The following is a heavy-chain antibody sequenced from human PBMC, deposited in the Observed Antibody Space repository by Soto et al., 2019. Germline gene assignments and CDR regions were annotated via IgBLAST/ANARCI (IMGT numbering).Heavy chain of an antibody. CDR1: GFTFSSYA. CDR2: ISGSGGST. Sequence: GSLRLSCAASGFTFSSYAMSWVRQAPGKGLEWVSAISGSGGSTYYADSVKGRFTISRDNSKNTLYLQMNSLRAEDTAVYYCAKDNVEMATIDSSAEMDYWGQGTLVTVSS. CDR3: AKDNVEMATIDSSAEMDY. J-gene: IGHJ4*02. V-gene: IGHV3-23*01. D-gene: IGHD5-12*01.